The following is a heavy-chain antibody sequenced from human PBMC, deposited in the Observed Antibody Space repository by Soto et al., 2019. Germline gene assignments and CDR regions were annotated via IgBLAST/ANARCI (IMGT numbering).Heavy chain of an antibody. CDR1: GGTFSSYA. CDR2: IIPIFGTA. V-gene: IGHV1-69*13. J-gene: IGHJ6*02. D-gene: IGHD3-3*01. Sequence: ASVKVSCKASGGTFSSYAISWVRQAPGQGLEWMGGIIPIFGTANYAQKFQGRVTITADESTSTAYMELSSLRSEDTAVYYCARGPPVGTYYDFWSGYPPNYYYYGMDVWGQGTTVTVSS. CDR3: ARGPPVGTYYDFWSGYPPNYYYYGMDV.